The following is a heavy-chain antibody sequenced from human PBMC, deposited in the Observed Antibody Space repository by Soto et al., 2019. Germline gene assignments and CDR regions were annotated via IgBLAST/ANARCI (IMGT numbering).Heavy chain of an antibody. J-gene: IGHJ4*02. CDR1: GASVNRTGDS. CDR3: ATARALLPADDF. D-gene: IGHD6-25*01. CDR2: IYYTGTT. V-gene: IGHV4-30-4*01. Sequence: PSETLSLTCTVSGASVNRTGDSWHWIRQAPGKGLQWLGYIYYTGTTSYNPSLQSRINITIDTSKDQFSLQLQSVTVADTAVYFCATARALLPADDFWGQGIQVTVSS.